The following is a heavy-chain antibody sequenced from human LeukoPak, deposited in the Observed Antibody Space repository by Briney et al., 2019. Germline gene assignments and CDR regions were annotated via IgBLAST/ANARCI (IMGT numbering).Heavy chain of an antibody. D-gene: IGHD3-22*01. CDR3: AGDDSSGYSHY. CDR1: GGTFSSYT. V-gene: IGHV1-69*04. CDR2: IIPILGIA. Sequence: SVTVSCKASGGTFSSYTISWVRQAPGQGLEWMGRIIPILGIANYAQKFQGRVTITADKSTSTAYVELSSLRSEDTAVYYCAGDDSSGYSHYWGQGTLVTVSS. J-gene: IGHJ4*02.